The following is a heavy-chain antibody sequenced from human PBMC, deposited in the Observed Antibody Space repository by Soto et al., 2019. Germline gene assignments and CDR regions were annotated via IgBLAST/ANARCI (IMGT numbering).Heavy chain of an antibody. Sequence: PSETLSLTCTVSGGSIGSTAYYWAWIRQPPGKGLEWIATVYYSGATYYNPSLKSRVTISVDTSKNQFSLRVSSVTAADTAMYYCARYFDTSNRPYFHHWGQGTRVTVSS. V-gene: IGHV4-39*01. J-gene: IGHJ1*01. CDR3: ARYFDTSNRPYFHH. CDR2: VYYSGAT. D-gene: IGHD3-22*01. CDR1: GGSIGSTAYY.